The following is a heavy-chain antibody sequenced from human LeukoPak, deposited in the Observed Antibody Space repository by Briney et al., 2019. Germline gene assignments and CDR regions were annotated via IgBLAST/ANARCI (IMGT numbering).Heavy chain of an antibody. J-gene: IGHJ4*02. Sequence: ASVKVSCKASGYTFTGYYMHWVRQAPGQGLEWMGRINPNSGGTNYAQKFQGRVTMTRDTSISTAYMELSRLRSGDTDVYYCAREEQQLAYNDYWGQGTLVTVSS. D-gene: IGHD6-13*01. V-gene: IGHV1-2*05. CDR3: AREEQQLAYNDY. CDR1: GYTFTGYY. CDR2: INPNSGGT.